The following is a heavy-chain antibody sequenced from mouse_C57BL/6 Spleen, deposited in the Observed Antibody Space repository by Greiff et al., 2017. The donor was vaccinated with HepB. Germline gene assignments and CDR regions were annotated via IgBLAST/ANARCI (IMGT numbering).Heavy chain of an antibody. CDR1: GFTFSSYA. CDR2: ISSGGDYI. V-gene: IGHV5-9-1*02. Sequence: EVNVVESGEGLVKPGGSLKLSCAASGFTFSSYAMSWVRQTPEKRLEWVAYISSGGDYIYYADTVKGRFTISRDNARNTLYLQMSSLKSEDTAMYYCTREGGITNAMDYWGQGTSVTVSS. J-gene: IGHJ4*01. D-gene: IGHD2-4*01. CDR3: TREGGITNAMDY.